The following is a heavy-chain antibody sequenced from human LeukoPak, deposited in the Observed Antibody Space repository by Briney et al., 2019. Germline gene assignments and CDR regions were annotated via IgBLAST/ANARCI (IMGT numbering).Heavy chain of an antibody. D-gene: IGHD1-26*01. V-gene: IGHV4-4*07. CDR1: GGSISSYY. CDR2: IYTSGST. Sequence: PSETLSLTCTVSGGSISSYYRSWIRQPAGKGLEWIGRIYTSGSTNYNPSLKSRVTMSVDTSKNQFSLKLSSVTAADTAVYYCARDGSVGATRGNWFDPWGQGTLVTVSS. CDR3: ARDGSVGATRGNWFDP. J-gene: IGHJ5*02.